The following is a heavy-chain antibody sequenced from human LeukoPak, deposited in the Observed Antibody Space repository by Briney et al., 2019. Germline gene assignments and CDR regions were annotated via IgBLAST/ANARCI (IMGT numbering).Heavy chain of an antibody. CDR1: GYTFTGYY. V-gene: IGHV1-2*06. J-gene: IGHJ6*03. D-gene: IGHD6-19*01. CDR3: ARATIAVAGKGYYYYYMDV. Sequence: ASVKVSCKASGYTFTGYYMHWVRQAPGQGLEWMGRINPNSGGTNYAQKFQGRVTMTRDTSISTAYMELSRLRSDERAVYYCARATIAVAGKGYYYYYMDVWGKGTTVTVSS. CDR2: INPNSGGT.